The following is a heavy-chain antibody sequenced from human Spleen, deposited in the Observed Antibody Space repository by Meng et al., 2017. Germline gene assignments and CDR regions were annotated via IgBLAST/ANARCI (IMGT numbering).Heavy chain of an antibody. Sequence: QVQLVQSGAEVMKPGASLRVSCRASGYTFTDYFLHWVRQAPGQGLEWLGTINPNNGGTNYAQRFQDRVTLTGDTSTSTVYMELSSLGSEDTALYYCAREKSPGHFDYLGQGILVTVSS. CDR3: AREKSPGHFDY. J-gene: IGHJ4*02. CDR1: GYTFTDYF. V-gene: IGHV1-46*01. CDR2: INPNNGGT.